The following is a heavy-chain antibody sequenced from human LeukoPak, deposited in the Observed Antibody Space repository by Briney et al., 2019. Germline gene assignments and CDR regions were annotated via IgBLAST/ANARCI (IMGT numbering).Heavy chain of an antibody. V-gene: IGHV3-7*01. CDR3: ARGTQTAAGVDF. D-gene: IGHD6-13*01. J-gene: IGHJ4*02. CDR1: GFTFNNYW. Sequence: GGSLRLSCVASGFTFNNYWMNWVRQAPGKGLEWVANIKTDGSKTHSVDSVKGRFTISRDNAKNSLYLQMNSLRAEDTGVYYCARGTQTAAGVDFWGQGTLVTASS. CDR2: IKTDGSKT.